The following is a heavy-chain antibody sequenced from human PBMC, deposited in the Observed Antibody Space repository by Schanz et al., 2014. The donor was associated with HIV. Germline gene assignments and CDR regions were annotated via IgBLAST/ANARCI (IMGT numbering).Heavy chain of an antibody. CDR3: ARKWFNWLDP. CDR1: GYTFSMSG. D-gene: IGHD3-22*01. Sequence: QVHLVQSGAEMMKPGDSVKVSCKTSGYTFSMSGISWVRQAPGQGLEWMGWISGYNGNANYARKVQGRVTMTTDTSTNTVYMELSSLRSEDTAVYFCARKWFNWLDPWGQGAQVIVSS. V-gene: IGHV1-18*01. CDR2: ISGYNGNA. J-gene: IGHJ5*02.